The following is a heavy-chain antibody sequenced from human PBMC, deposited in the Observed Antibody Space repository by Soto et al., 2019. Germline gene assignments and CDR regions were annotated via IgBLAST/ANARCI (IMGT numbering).Heavy chain of an antibody. V-gene: IGHV3-33*01. CDR3: ARGGPPWTVTTGLTY. Sequence: QVQLVESGGGVVQPGRSLRLSCAASGFTFSSYGMHWVRQAPGKGLEWVAVIWYDGSNKYYADSVKGRFTISRDNSKNTLYLQMNSLRAEDTAVYYCARGGPPWTVTTGLTYWGQGTLVTVSS. CDR1: GFTFSSYG. J-gene: IGHJ4*02. D-gene: IGHD4-17*01. CDR2: IWYDGSNK.